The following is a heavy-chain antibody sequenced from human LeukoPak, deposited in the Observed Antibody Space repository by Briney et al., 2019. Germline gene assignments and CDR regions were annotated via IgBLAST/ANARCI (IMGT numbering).Heavy chain of an antibody. CDR3: ARYMAYYYSMEV. CDR2: IYSNGAT. Sequence: GGSLRLSCAASGFAVSSNYMSWVRQAPGKGLEWVSVIYSNGATHYAVSVKGRFTISRDNSKNTLNLQMNSLRAEDTAVYYRARYMAYYYSMEVWGQGTTVTVSS. CDR1: GFAVSSNY. D-gene: IGHD5-24*01. V-gene: IGHV3-66*01. J-gene: IGHJ6*02.